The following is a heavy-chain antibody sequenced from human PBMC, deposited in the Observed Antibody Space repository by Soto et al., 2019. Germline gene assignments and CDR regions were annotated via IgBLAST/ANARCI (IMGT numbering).Heavy chain of an antibody. CDR1: GFSFSDYG. Sequence: QVQLVESGGGVVQPGRSLRLSCAASGFSFSDYGMHWVRQAPGKGLEWVAVISSDESSKYYADSVKGRFTISRDNSKNTLYLQMNSLRPEDTAVYYCAKEGANSYYYYGMDVWGQGTTATVSS. CDR3: AKEGANSYYYYGMDV. CDR2: ISSDESSK. V-gene: IGHV3-30*18. D-gene: IGHD7-27*01. J-gene: IGHJ6*02.